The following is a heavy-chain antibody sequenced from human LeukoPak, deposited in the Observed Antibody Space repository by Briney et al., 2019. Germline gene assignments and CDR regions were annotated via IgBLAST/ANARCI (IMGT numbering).Heavy chain of an antibody. CDR1: GGSISSYY. J-gene: IGHJ4*02. V-gene: IGHV4-59*01. D-gene: IGHD3-10*01. Sequence: NPSETLSLTCTVSGGSISSYYWSWIRQPPGKGLEWIGYIYYSGSTNYNPSLKSRGTISVDTSNNQFSLKLTSVTAADTAVYYCARSGRGNSAGFDCWGQGTLVTVSS. CDR3: ARSGRGNSAGFDC. CDR2: IYYSGST.